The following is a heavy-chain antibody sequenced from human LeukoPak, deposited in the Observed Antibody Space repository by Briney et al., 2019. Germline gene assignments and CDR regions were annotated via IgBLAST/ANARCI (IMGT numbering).Heavy chain of an antibody. V-gene: IGHV3-48*02. CDR1: GFTFSSYA. Sequence: PGGSLRLSCAASGFTFSSYAMSWVRQAPGKGLEWVSYISSSSSTIYCADSVKGRFTISRDNAKNSLYLQMNSLRDEDTAVYYCAREGAYSSSWYDYWGQGTLVTVSS. J-gene: IGHJ4*02. CDR3: AREGAYSSSWYDY. CDR2: ISSSSSTI. D-gene: IGHD6-13*01.